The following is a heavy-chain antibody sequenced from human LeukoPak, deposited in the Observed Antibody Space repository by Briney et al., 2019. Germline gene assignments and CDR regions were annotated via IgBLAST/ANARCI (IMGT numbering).Heavy chain of an antibody. V-gene: IGHV3-73*01. CDR1: GFTVSGSA. D-gene: IGHD6-19*01. J-gene: IGHJ4*02. Sequence: PGGSLRLSCAASGFTVSGSAMHWVRQASGKGLEWLGRVRSKGYNYATAYGASVKDRFIISRDASKSTAYLQMSSLKSEDTAVYYCATLGETSGWYPDHWGQGTLVTVSS. CDR2: VRSKGYNYAT. CDR3: ATLGETSGWYPDH.